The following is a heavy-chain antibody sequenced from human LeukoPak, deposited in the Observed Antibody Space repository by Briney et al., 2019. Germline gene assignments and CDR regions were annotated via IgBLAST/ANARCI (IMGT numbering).Heavy chain of an antibody. CDR1: GGSISSYY. V-gene: IGHV4-59*01. Sequence: SETLSLTCTVSGGSISSYYWCWIRQPPGKGLEWIGYIYYSGSTNYNPSLKSRVTISVDTSKNQFSLKLSAVTAADTAVYYCARSRADYDILTGRPYYYYMDVWGKGTTVTVSS. CDR3: ARSRADYDILTGRPYYYYMDV. CDR2: IYYSGST. D-gene: IGHD3-9*01. J-gene: IGHJ6*03.